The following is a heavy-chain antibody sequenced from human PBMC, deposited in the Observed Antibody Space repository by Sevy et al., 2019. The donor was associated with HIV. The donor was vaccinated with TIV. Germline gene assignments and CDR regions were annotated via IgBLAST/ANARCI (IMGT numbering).Heavy chain of an antibody. CDR2: ITGNSDNI. CDR3: AKVRKAATGTGFFDY. J-gene: IGHJ4*02. CDR1: GFTFHDYG. Sequence: GGSLRLSCAASGFTFHDYGMHWVRQAPGKGLEWAAGITGNSDNIGYADSAKGRFTISRDNAKNSLYLQMNGLRAEDTALYYCAKVRKAATGTGFFDYWGQGTLVTVSS. D-gene: IGHD6-13*01. V-gene: IGHV3-9*01.